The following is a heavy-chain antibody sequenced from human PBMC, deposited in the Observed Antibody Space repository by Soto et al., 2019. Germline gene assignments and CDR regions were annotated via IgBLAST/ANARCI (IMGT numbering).Heavy chain of an antibody. CDR2: INHSGST. D-gene: IGHD3-3*01. Sequence: SETLSLTCTVSGGSISSSIYYWGWIRQSPGKGLEWIGEINHSGSTNYNPSLKSRVSISVDTSKNQFSLNMDSVTAADTAIYYCVRSVILSGGSYKGLIRLHYFDTWGPGTMVT. J-gene: IGHJ4*02. CDR1: GGSISSSIYY. V-gene: IGHV4-39*07. CDR3: VRSVILSGGSYKGLIRLHYFDT.